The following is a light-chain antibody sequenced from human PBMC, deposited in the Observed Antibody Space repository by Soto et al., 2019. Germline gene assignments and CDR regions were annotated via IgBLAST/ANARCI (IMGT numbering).Light chain of an antibody. CDR3: SSFTTTSTYV. CDR2: EVN. J-gene: IGLJ1*01. CDR1: SSDVGAYNS. V-gene: IGLV2-14*01. Sequence: QSALTQPASVSGSPGQSITISCTGTSSDVGAYNSVSWYQQHPGKAPKLMIYEVNNRPSGVSNRFSGSKSGNTASLTISGLQAEDEADYYCSSFTTTSTYVFGTGTKLTVL.